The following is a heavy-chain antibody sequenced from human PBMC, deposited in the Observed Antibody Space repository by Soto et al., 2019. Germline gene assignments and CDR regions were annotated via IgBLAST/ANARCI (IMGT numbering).Heavy chain of an antibody. J-gene: IGHJ6*02. CDR3: ARDRGATMGMDV. CDR1: GFTFSNYG. CDR2: IWYDGSNK. D-gene: IGHD5-12*01. Sequence: QVQLVESEGGVVQPGRSLRLSCAASGFTFSNYGMHWVRQAPGKGLEWVAVIWYDGSNKYYADSVKGRFTISRDNSKNTLYVQMNSLRAEDTAVYYCARDRGATMGMDVWGQGTTVTVSS. V-gene: IGHV3-33*01.